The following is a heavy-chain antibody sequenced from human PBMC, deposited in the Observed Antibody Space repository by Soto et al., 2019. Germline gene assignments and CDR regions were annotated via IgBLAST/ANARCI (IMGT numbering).Heavy chain of an antibody. D-gene: IGHD3-16*01. CDR2: MNPNSGNT. V-gene: IGHV1-8*01. J-gene: IGHJ5*02. CDR1: GYTFTSYD. Sequence: QVQLVQSGAEVKKPGASVKVSCKASGYTFTSYDINWGRQATGQGLEWMGWMNPNSGNTGYAQKFQGRVTMTRNTSRSTVYMELSSLRSEDTAVYYCASIPTRGEDWFDPWGQGTLVTVSS. CDR3: ASIPTRGEDWFDP.